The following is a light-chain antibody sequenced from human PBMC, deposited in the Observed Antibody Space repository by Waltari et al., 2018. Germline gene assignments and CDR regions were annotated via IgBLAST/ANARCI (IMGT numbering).Light chain of an antibody. CDR2: AAF. Sequence: DIQMTQYPSSLSASVGDRVSITCRASQSINKYLNWYQQRPGEAPNLLIYAAFNLQSGVPSRFRGSGSGTDFTLTISGLQPEDSATYYCHQSYRCPPTFGPGTKLDIK. J-gene: IGKJ3*01. V-gene: IGKV1-39*01. CDR1: QSINKY. CDR3: HQSYRCPPT.